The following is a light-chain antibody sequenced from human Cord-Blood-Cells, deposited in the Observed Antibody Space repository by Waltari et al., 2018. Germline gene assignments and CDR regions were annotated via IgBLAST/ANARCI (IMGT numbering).Light chain of an antibody. V-gene: IGLV2-14*01. CDR1: SSDDGGHNY. CDR3: SSYTSSSPWV. J-gene: IGLJ3*02. Sequence: QSALTQPASVSGSPGQSITISCTGTSSDDGGHNYFSWYQQHPGKAPKLMIYDVSNRPSGVSNRFSGSKSGNTASLTISGLQAEDEADYYCSSYTSSSPWVFGGGTKLTVL. CDR2: DVS.